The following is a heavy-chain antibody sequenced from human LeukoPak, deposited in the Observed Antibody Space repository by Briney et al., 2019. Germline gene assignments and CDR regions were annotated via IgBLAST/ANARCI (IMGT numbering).Heavy chain of an antibody. Sequence: SETLSLTCTVSGGSISSYYWRWIRQPPGKGLEWIGYIYYSGSTNYNPSLKSRVTISVDTSKNQFSLKLSSVTAADTAVYYCAREQWEGFDYWGQGTLVTVSS. D-gene: IGHD1-26*01. CDR1: GGSISSYY. J-gene: IGHJ4*02. V-gene: IGHV4-59*12. CDR2: IYYSGST. CDR3: AREQWEGFDY.